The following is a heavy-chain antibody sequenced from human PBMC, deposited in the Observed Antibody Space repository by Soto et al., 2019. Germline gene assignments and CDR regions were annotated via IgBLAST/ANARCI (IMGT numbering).Heavy chain of an antibody. Sequence: GESLKISCQGSGYSFTSFWIGWVRQMPGKGLEWMGIIYPGDSDTRYSPSFQGQATISADKSISTAYLQWSSLKASDTAMYYCARHTSGWLFDSWGQGTLVTVSS. CDR1: GYSFTSFW. D-gene: IGHD3-3*01. V-gene: IGHV5-51*01. J-gene: IGHJ4*02. CDR2: IYPGDSDT. CDR3: ARHTSGWLFDS.